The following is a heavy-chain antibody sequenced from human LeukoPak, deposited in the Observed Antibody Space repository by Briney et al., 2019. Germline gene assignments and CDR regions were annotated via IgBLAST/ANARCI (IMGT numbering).Heavy chain of an antibody. D-gene: IGHD1-26*01. Sequence: PGGSLRLSCAASGFTFSDYYMSWIRQAPGKGLEWVSYISSSGSTTYYADSVKGRFTISRDNAKNSLYLQMNSLRAEDTAVYYCARDRVGDWEYFDYWGQGTLVTVSS. CDR2: ISSSGSTT. J-gene: IGHJ4*02. V-gene: IGHV3-11*01. CDR1: GFTFSDYY. CDR3: ARDRVGDWEYFDY.